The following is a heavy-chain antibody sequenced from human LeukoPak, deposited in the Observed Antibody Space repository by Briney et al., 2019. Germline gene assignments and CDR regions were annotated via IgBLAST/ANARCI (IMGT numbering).Heavy chain of an antibody. Sequence: SETLSLTCTVSGGSISSSSYYWGWIRQPPGKGLEWIGSIYYSGSTYYNPSLKSRVTISIDMSKNQFSLRLSSVTAADTAVYYCARDPSSISSDDFWGQGTLVTVSS. CDR2: IYYSGST. D-gene: IGHD2-2*01. CDR3: ARDPSSISSDDF. CDR1: GGSISSSSYY. V-gene: IGHV4-39*07. J-gene: IGHJ4*02.